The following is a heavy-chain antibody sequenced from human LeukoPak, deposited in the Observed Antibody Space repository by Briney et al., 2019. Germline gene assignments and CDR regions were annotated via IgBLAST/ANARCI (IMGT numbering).Heavy chain of an antibody. J-gene: IGHJ4*02. V-gene: IGHV3-21*06. CDR2: IRTSGIYT. Sequence: GGSLRLSCVASGFVFSTYGLDWVRQAPGKGLEWVSSIRTSGIYTYYADSVRGRFTTSRDNAKNSLYLEMTSLRAEDSAVYYCARGQYLDYWGQGTLVTVSS. CDR1: GFVFSTYG. CDR3: ARGQYLDY.